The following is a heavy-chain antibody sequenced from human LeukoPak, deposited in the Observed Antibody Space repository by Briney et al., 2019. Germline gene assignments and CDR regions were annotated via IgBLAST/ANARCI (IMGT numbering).Heavy chain of an antibody. CDR1: GFTFSSYG. J-gene: IGHJ4*02. D-gene: IGHD1-26*01. CDR2: IRYDGSNK. CDR3: AKDQLGATGNY. V-gene: IGHV3-30*02. Sequence: PRGSLRLSCAASGFTFSSYGMHSVRQAPGKGLEWVAFIRYDGSNKYYADSVKGRFTISRDNSKNTLYLQMNSLRAEDTAVYYCAKDQLGATGNYWGQGTLVTVSS.